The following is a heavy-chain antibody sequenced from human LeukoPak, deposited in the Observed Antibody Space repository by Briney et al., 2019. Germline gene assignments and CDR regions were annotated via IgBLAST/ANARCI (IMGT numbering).Heavy chain of an antibody. V-gene: IGHV4-4*07. J-gene: IGHJ4*02. CDR1: GDSIGNFY. CDR3: ARDEGSGAWYRLAY. D-gene: IGHD6-19*01. CDR2: IYTSGST. Sequence: SETLSLTCTVSGDSIGNFYWTWIRQPAGKALEWVGRIYTSGSTNYNPSLKTRVTMSVDTSKNQISLNLSSVTAADTAVYYCARDEGSGAWYRLAYWGQGTLVTVSS.